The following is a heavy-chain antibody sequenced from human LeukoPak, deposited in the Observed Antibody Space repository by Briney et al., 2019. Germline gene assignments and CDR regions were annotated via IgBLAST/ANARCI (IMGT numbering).Heavy chain of an antibody. D-gene: IGHD6-13*01. CDR3: AWGVVPAAAGSEYFDY. CDR1: GFTFSSYG. CDR2: IRYDGSNK. V-gene: IGHV3-30*02. Sequence: PGGSLRLSCAASGFTFSSYGMHWVRQAPGKGVEWVAFIRYDGSNKYYADSVKGRFTISRDNSKNTLYLQMNSLRAEDTAVYYCAWGVVPAAAGSEYFDYWGQGTLVTVSS. J-gene: IGHJ4*02.